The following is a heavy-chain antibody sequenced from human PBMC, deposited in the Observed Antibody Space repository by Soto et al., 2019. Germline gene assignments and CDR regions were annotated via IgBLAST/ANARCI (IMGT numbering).Heavy chain of an antibody. Sequence: PSEPQSLTCVVSGVTIASSYLILSRRPHGTGMEWIAYIYDTGISGYTPSTSYNPSLKSRVTMSVDTSKSQFSLKLTSVTAADTAVYYCARGEDAFFYYGLDVGGQGSTVTV. J-gene: IGHJ6*02. CDR3: ARGEDAFFYYGLDV. CDR1: GVTIASSY. CDR2: IYDTGISGYTPST. V-gene: IGHV4-59*01.